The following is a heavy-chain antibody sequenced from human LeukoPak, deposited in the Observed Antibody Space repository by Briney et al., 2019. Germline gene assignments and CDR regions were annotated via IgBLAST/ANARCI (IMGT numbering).Heavy chain of an antibody. Sequence: GESLKISCKVSGYSFNTHWIAWVRQMPGKGLEWMGIIYPDDSDTKYSPSFQGQVTISADKSTNTAHLQWSSLKASDSAIYYCARMKIIVGAYDYWGQGTLVTVSS. D-gene: IGHD1-26*01. CDR2: IYPDDSDT. CDR3: ARMKIIVGAYDY. CDR1: GYSFNTHW. J-gene: IGHJ4*02. V-gene: IGHV5-51*01.